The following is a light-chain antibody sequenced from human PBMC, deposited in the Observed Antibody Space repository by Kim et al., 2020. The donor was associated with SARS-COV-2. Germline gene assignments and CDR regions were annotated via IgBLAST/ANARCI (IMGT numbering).Light chain of an antibody. Sequence: GKTVTISCTRSSGSITNNYVQWYQQRPGSSPTNVVYQNHQTPAGVPDRFSGSIDSSSNSASLTISGLKTEDEAAYYCQSYDSGIWVFGGGTQLTVL. CDR3: QSYDSGIWV. J-gene: IGLJ3*02. CDR1: SGSITNNY. CDR2: QNH. V-gene: IGLV6-57*01.